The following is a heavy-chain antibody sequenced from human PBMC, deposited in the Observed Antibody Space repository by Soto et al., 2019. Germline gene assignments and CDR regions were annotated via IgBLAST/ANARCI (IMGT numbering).Heavy chain of an antibody. CDR3: ASLGYYYDSSGYYSPGVFDY. Sequence: GGSLRLSCAASGFTVSSNYMSWVRQAPGKGLEWVSVIYSGGSTYYADSVKGRFTISRDNSKNTLYLQMNSLRAEDTAVYYCASLGYYYDSSGYYSPGVFDYWGQGTLVTVSS. CDR1: GFTVSSNY. J-gene: IGHJ4*02. V-gene: IGHV3-53*01. CDR2: IYSGGST. D-gene: IGHD3-22*01.